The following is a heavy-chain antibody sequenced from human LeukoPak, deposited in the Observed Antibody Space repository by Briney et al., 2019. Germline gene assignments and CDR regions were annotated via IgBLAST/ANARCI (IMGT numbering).Heavy chain of an antibody. CDR3: ARIRCVSVPEISKYH. V-gene: IGHV4-34*01. D-gene: IGHD5/OR15-5a*01. J-gene: IGHJ5*02. CDR1: VESLTDYY. Sequence: SETLSLTCGVWVESLTDYYWSWIRQSPGKGLEWIGEVSPDGYDKYNPSLKSRVSISVDRSENQLSLRMSSVTAADTAIYYCARIRCVSVPEISKYHWAQGSLVTVSS. CDR2: VSPDGYD.